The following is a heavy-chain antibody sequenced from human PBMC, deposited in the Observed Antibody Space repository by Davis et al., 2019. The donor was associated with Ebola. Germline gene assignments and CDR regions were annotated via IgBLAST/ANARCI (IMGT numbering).Heavy chain of an antibody. CDR3: ARHSSSGGWFDP. J-gene: IGHJ5*02. CDR2: ISSSSSYI. CDR1: GFTFSSYS. Sequence: GGSLRLSCAASGFTFSSYSMNWVRQAPGKGLEWVSSISSSSSYIYYADSVKGRFTISRDNAKNSLYLQMNSLRAEDTAVYYCARHSSSGGWFDPWGQGTLVTVSS. V-gene: IGHV3-21*04. D-gene: IGHD6-6*01.